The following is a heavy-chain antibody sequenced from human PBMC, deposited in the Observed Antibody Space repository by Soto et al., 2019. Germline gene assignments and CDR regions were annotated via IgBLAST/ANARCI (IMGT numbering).Heavy chain of an antibody. CDR1: GASISGFY. Sequence: SETLSLTCTVSGASISGFYWSWIRKSAGKGLEWIGRIYATGTTDYNPSLKSRVMMSVDTSKKQFSLKLRSVTAADTAVYYCARDSYDSSGYHDFAFDIWGQGTMVTVSS. CDR3: ARDSYDSSGYHDFAFDI. D-gene: IGHD3-22*01. V-gene: IGHV4-4*07. CDR2: IYATGTT. J-gene: IGHJ3*02.